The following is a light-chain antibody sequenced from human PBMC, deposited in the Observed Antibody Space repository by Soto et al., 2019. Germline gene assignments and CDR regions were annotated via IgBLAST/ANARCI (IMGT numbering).Light chain of an antibody. CDR3: QQYATSPLT. V-gene: IGKV3-20*01. CDR1: QTVAKNF. CDR2: GAS. Sequence: EIVLTQSPGTLSLSPGERATLSCRASQTVAKNFVAWYQQMPGQTPRLLIHGASNRATGIPDRISGSGSGTDFTLTIRRLEPEDFAVYYCQQYATSPLTFGGGTKVEIK. J-gene: IGKJ4*01.